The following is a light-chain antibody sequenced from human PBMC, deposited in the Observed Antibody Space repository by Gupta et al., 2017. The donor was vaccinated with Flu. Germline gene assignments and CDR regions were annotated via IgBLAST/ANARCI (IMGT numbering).Light chain of an antibody. Sequence: EIVMTQSPATLSVSPGERATLSCRASQSVSSNLAWYQQKPGQAPRLLIYGASTRDTGIPARFSGSGSGTEFTLTISSRQSEDFAVYYCQQDKNWPPLTFGQGTRLEIK. J-gene: IGKJ5*01. V-gene: IGKV3-15*01. CDR3: QQDKNWPPLT. CDR2: GAS. CDR1: QSVSSN.